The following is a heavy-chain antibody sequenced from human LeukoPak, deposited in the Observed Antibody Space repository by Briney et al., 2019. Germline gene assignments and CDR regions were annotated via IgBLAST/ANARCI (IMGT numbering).Heavy chain of an antibody. CDR3: ARDSHYYGSGDV. CDR1: GFTFSSYA. V-gene: IGHV3-30*04. J-gene: IGHJ6*04. Sequence: GGSLRLSRAASGFTFSSYAMHWVRPAAGKGLEGVAGIPFDGSNKYYAASVKARFTISRDNSKNTLYLPTNNLRAEVTAVYYCARDSHYYGSGDVWGKGTTVTVSS. D-gene: IGHD3-10*01. CDR2: IPFDGSNK.